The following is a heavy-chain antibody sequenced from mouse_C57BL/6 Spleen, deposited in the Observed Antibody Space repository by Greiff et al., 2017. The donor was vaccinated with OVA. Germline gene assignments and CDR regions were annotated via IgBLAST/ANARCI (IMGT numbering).Heavy chain of an antibody. V-gene: IGHV8-8*01. J-gene: IGHJ4*01. D-gene: IGHD2-5*01. CDR1: GFSLRTFGMG. CDR2: IWWDDDK. Sequence: QVQLKESGPGLLQPSQTLSLTCSFSGFSLRTFGMGVGWIRKPSGKGLEWLAHIWWDDDKYYNPALKSRLTISKDTYKNQLFLKIANVDTAVTATYYCARISSNGLYYYAMDYWGQGTSVTVSS. CDR3: ARISSNGLYYYAMDY.